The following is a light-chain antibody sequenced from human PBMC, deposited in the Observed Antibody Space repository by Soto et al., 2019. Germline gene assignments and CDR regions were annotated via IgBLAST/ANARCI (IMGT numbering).Light chain of an antibody. J-gene: IGKJ4*01. CDR3: QQFQSQPLT. CDR2: DGS. CDR1: RKY. V-gene: IGKV1-33*01. Sequence: RKYINWYQQKPGAAPKLLIYDGSNAQFGVPSRFSVSGSGTDFTFTISSLRPEDIATYYCQQFQSQPLTFGGGTKVDIK.